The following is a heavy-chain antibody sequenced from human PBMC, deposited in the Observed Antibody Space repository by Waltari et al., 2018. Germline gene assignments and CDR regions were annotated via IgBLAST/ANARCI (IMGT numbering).Heavy chain of an antibody. CDR3: ARAYYYDSSGYYYLDAFDI. Sequence: QVQLVQSGAEVKKPGSSVKVSCKASGGTFSSYTISWVRQAPGQGLEWMGRIIPILGIANYAQKFQGRVTITADKSTSTAYMELSSLRSEDTAVYYCARAYYYDSSGYYYLDAFDIWGQGTMVTVSS. D-gene: IGHD3-22*01. J-gene: IGHJ3*02. CDR2: IIPILGIA. CDR1: GGTFSSYT. V-gene: IGHV1-69*02.